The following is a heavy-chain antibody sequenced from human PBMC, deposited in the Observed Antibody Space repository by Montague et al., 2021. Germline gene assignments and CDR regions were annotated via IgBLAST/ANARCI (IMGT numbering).Heavy chain of an antibody. CDR1: GFTVSSNY. V-gene: IGHV3-53*01. D-gene: IGHD6-19*01. CDR3: AGDVPYSSGWYQDS. J-gene: IGHJ4*02. Sequence: SLSLSCTVSGFTVSSNYMSWVRQAPGKGLEWVSVIYTGDMTYYADSVKGRFTISSDNSKNTLHLQMNSLRVEDTAVYYCAGDVPYSSGWYQDSWGQGTLVIVSS. CDR2: IYTGDMT.